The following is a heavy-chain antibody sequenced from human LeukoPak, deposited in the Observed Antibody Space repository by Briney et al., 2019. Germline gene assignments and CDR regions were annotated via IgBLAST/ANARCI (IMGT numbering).Heavy chain of an antibody. CDR3: AREGRDGYNSDY. D-gene: IGHD5-24*01. CDR2: IYYSGST. CDR1: GGSISSGGYY. V-gene: IGHV4-31*03. Sequence: SETLSLTCTVSGGSISSGGYYWSWIRQHPGKGLEWIGYIYYSGSTYYNPSLTSRVTISVDTSKNQFSLKLSSVTAADTAVYYCAREGRDGYNSDYWGQGTLVTVSS. J-gene: IGHJ4*02.